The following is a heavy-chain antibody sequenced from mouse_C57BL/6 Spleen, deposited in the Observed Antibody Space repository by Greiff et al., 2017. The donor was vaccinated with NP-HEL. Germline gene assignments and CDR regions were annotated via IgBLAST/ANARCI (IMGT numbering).Heavy chain of an antibody. CDR2: IDPEDGET. J-gene: IGHJ3*01. CDR1: GFNIKDYY. V-gene: IGHV14-2*01. D-gene: IGHD2-4*01. Sequence: VHVKQSGAELVKPGASVKLSCTASGFNIKDYYMHWVKQRTEQGLEWIGRIDPEDGETKYAPKFQGKATITADISSNTAYLQLSSLTSEDTAVYYCARNDYDGTWFAYWGQGTLVTVSA. CDR3: ARNDYDGTWFAY.